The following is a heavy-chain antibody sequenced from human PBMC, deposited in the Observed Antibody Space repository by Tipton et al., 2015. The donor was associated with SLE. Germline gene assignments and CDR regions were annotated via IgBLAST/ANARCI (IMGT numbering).Heavy chain of an antibody. Sequence: QLVQSGGGVVQPGRPLTLSCAASGFTFNRKGMHWVRQAPGKGLEWVAVISYDGSNKYYADSVKGRFTISRDNSKNTLYLQMNSLRAEDTAVYYCARVPLPYGSGGAFDIWGQGTMVTVSS. J-gene: IGHJ3*02. CDR2: ISYDGSNK. CDR1: GFTFNRKG. V-gene: IGHV3-30*19. CDR3: ARVPLPYGSGGAFDI. D-gene: IGHD3-10*01.